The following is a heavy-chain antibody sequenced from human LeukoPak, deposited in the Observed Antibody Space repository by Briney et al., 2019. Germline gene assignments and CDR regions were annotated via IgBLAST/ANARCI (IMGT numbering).Heavy chain of an antibody. Sequence: GGSLRLSCAASGFRFSNAWMSWVRQAPGKELEWVSSISSSSCYIYYADSVKGRFTISRDNAKNSLYLQMNSLRAEDTAVYYCARDHHRRLYDSQARDTFDIWGQGTMVTVSS. D-gene: IGHD3-22*01. J-gene: IGHJ3*02. CDR2: ISSSSCYI. CDR3: ARDHHRRLYDSQARDTFDI. V-gene: IGHV3-21*01. CDR1: GFRFSNAW.